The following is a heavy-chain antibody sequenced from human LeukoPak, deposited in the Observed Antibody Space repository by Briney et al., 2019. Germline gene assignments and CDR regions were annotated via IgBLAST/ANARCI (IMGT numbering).Heavy chain of an antibody. CDR1: GFTFSSYG. Sequence: AGGSLRLSCAASGFTFSSYGMHWVRQAPGKGLEWVAVISYDGSNKYYADSVKGRFTISRDNSKNTLYLQMNSLRAEDTAVYYCEGLGGLGDYWGQGTLVTVSS. V-gene: IGHV3-30*03. CDR2: ISYDGSNK. CDR3: EGLGGLGDY. J-gene: IGHJ4*02. D-gene: IGHD1-26*01.